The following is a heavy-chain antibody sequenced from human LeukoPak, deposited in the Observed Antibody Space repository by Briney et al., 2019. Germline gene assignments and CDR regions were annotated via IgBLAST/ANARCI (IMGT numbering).Heavy chain of an antibody. J-gene: IGHJ4*02. Sequence: PGESLKISCEGSGYSFHNYWIGWVRPLPGKGLEWMGIIYPGDSDTRYSPSFQGQVIISADKSISSAYLQWSSLQASDTAMYYCARLLAAAGTWYFDYWGQGTLVTVSS. D-gene: IGHD6-13*01. CDR3: ARLLAAAGTWYFDY. CDR1: GYSFHNYW. V-gene: IGHV5-51*01. CDR2: IYPGDSDT.